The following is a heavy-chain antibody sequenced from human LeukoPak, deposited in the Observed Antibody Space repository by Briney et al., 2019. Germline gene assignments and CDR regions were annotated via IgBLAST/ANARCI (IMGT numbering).Heavy chain of an antibody. CDR2: IYSGGST. J-gene: IGHJ5*02. CDR1: GLTVSSNY. V-gene: IGHV3-53*01. Sequence: GGSLRLSCAAAGLTVSSNYMSLVRQAPGKGLEWVSVIYSGGSTYYADSVKGRFTISRDNSKNTLYLQMNSLRAEDTAVYYCAKVPSYYDSSGPWGQGTLVTVSS. D-gene: IGHD3-22*01. CDR3: AKVPSYYDSSGP.